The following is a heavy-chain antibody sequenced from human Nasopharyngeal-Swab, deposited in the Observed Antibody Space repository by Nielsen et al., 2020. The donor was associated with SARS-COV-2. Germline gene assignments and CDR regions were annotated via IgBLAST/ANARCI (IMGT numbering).Heavy chain of an antibody. J-gene: IGHJ4*02. CDR3: ASTGPGVVVAATTFDY. Sequence: WVRQAPGQGLEWMGGITPIFGTANYARKFQGRVTITADESTSTAYMELSSLRSEDTAVYYCASTGPGVVVAATTFDYWGQGTLVTVSS. D-gene: IGHD2-15*01. CDR2: ITPIFGTA. V-gene: IGHV1-69*01.